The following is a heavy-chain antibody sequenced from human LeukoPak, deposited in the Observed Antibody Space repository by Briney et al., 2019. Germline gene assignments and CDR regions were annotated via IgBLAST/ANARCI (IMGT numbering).Heavy chain of an antibody. CDR1: GYIFTQYG. CDR2: ISTYNGNT. Sequence: ASVKVSCKAAGYIFTQYGIGWVRQAPGQGPEWMGWISTYNGNTNYAQEFQGRATMTTDTSTSTAYMELRSLRSDDTAVYYCARRVGYNYYYMDVWGKGTTVTVSS. J-gene: IGHJ6*03. V-gene: IGHV1-18*01. D-gene: IGHD5-12*01. CDR3: ARRVGYNYYYMDV.